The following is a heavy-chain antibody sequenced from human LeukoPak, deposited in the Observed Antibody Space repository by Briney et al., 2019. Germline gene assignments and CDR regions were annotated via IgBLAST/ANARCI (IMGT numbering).Heavy chain of an antibody. J-gene: IGHJ4*02. CDR2: FDPEDGET. CDR3: ATASPKWELLRGAFDY. V-gene: IGHV1-24*01. CDR1: GYTLTELS. D-gene: IGHD1-26*01. Sequence: ASVKVSCKVSGYTLTELSMHWVRQAPGKGLEWMGGFDPEDGETIYAQKFQGRVTMTEDTSTDTAYVELSSLRSEDMAVYYCATASPKWELLRGAFDYWGQGTLVTVSS.